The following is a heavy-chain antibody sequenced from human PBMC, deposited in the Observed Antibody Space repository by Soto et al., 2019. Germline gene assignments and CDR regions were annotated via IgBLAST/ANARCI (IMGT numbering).Heavy chain of an antibody. CDR1: GASISSNNW. V-gene: IGHV4-4*02. CDR3: ARAGDYPLTGAFDV. Sequence: TSETLSLTCAVSGASISSNNWWSWVRQPPGKGLEWIGEIFHSGSTNYNPSLKGRVTMSVDKSKNEFSLKLGSVTAADTAMYYCARAGDYPLTGAFDVWGQGTMVTVSS. D-gene: IGHD4-17*01. J-gene: IGHJ3*01. CDR2: IFHSGST.